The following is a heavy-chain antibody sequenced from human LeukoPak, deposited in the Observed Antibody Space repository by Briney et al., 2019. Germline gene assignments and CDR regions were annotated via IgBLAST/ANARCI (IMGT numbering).Heavy chain of an antibody. V-gene: IGHV1-46*01. J-gene: IGHJ4*02. CDR2: INPSGGST. CDR1: GYTFTSYY. D-gene: IGHD6-19*01. Sequence: ASVKVSCKASGYTFTSYYMHWVRRAPGQGLEWMGIINPSGGSTSYEQKFQGRVTMTRDMSTSTVYMELSSLRSEDTAVYYCARDPLGQWLGPFDYWGQGTLVTVSS. CDR3: ARDPLGQWLGPFDY.